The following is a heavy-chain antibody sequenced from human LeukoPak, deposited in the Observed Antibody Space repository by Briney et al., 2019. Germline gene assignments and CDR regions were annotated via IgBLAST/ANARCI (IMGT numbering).Heavy chain of an antibody. D-gene: IGHD6-19*01. Sequence: SETLSLTCTVSGYSISSGYYWGWIRQPPGKGLEWIGSIYHSGSTYYNPSLKSRVTISVDTSKNQFSLKLSSVTAADTAMYYCARTYSSGWLFSDYWGQGTLVTVSS. CDR1: GYSISSGYY. CDR2: IYHSGST. J-gene: IGHJ4*02. CDR3: ARTYSSGWLFSDY. V-gene: IGHV4-38-2*02.